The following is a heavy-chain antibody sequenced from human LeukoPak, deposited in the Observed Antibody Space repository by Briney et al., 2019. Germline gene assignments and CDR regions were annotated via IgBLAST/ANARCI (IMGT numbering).Heavy chain of an antibody. D-gene: IGHD4-17*01. CDR3: ARDPTDYGDYYNWFDP. CDR2: IYYSGST. J-gene: IGHJ5*02. V-gene: IGHV4-59*01. Sequence: PSETLSLTCTVSGGSINSYYWNWIRQPPGKGLEWIGYIYYSGSTNYNPSLKSRVTISVDTSKNQFSLKLSSVTAADTAVYYCARDPTDYGDYYNWFDPWGQGTLVTVSS. CDR1: GGSINSYY.